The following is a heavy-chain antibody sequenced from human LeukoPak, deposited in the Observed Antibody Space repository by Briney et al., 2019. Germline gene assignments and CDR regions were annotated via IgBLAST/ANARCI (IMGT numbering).Heavy chain of an antibody. CDR3: ARDGGSNFDY. J-gene: IGHJ4*02. CDR1: GYIFTGYY. CDR2: INPNSGDT. D-gene: IGHD3-16*01. V-gene: IGHV1-2*02. Sequence: ASVKVSCKASGYIFTGYYMHWVRQAPGQGLEGMGWINPNSGDTNYAQKFQGRVTMTRDTSISTAYMELSRLRSDDTAVYYCARDGGSNFDYWGQGTLVTVSS.